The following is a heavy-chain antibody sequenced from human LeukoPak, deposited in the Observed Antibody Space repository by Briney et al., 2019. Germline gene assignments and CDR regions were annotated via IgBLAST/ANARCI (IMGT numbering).Heavy chain of an antibody. CDR3: ARGPEHTLMITFGEN. Sequence: GASVKVSCKPSGYTFTNYGFTWVRQAPGQGLEWMGWISAYNGNTNYARKVQDRITMTTDTSTSTAYMELRSLGSDDTAVYRCARGPEHTLMITFGENWGQGTLVTVSS. V-gene: IGHV1-18*01. CDR2: ISAYNGNT. J-gene: IGHJ4*02. D-gene: IGHD3-16*01. CDR1: GYTFTNYG.